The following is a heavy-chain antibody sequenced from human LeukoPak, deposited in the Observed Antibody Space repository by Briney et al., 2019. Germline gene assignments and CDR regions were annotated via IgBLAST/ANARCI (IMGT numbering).Heavy chain of an antibody. CDR3: ARDSLDPYSGSYYDY. D-gene: IGHD1-26*01. J-gene: IGHJ4*02. V-gene: IGHV3-64*01. CDR2: ISSNGGST. Sequence: GGSLRLSCEVSGFTFSSYHMNWVRQAPGKGLEYVSTISSNGGSTYYANSVKGRFTISRDNSKNTLYLQMGSLRAEDMAVYYCARDSLDPYSGSYYDYWGQGALVTVSS. CDR1: GFTFSSYH.